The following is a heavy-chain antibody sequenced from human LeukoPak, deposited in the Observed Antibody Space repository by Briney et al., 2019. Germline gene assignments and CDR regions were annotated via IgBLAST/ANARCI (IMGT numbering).Heavy chain of an antibody. V-gene: IGHV1-18*01. Sequence: ASVKVSCKGSGYAFFNYGINWVRQAPGQGLEWMGWISAYNGNTNYAQKLQGRGTMTTDTSTSTAYMELRSLRSDDTAVYYCARDPWDIVVVPAVIGRRDNWFDPWGQGTLVTVSS. J-gene: IGHJ5*02. CDR3: ARDPWDIVVVPAVIGRRDNWFDP. CDR2: ISAYNGNT. CDR1: GYAFFNYG. D-gene: IGHD2-2*01.